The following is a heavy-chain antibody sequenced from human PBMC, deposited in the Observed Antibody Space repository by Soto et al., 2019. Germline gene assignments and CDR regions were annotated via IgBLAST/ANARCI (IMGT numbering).Heavy chain of an antibody. CDR1: NGSISTTSYN. CDR3: ARHGSF. CDR2: IFYTGTT. D-gene: IGHD3-16*02. V-gene: IGHV4-39*01. J-gene: IGHJ4*02. Sequence: QMQLQESGPGLVKPSETLSLTCTVSNGSISTTSYNWSWIRQSPGKGLEWIGTIFYTGTTSYNPSLKSRVTITVNTSNNQFSLKLASVTAAETAVYYCARHGSFWGQGILVVVSS.